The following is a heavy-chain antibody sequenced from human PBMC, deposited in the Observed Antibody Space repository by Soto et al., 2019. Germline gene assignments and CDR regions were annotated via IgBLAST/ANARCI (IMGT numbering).Heavy chain of an antibody. J-gene: IGHJ3*02. V-gene: IGHV3-33*01. CDR1: GFTFSSYG. D-gene: IGHD6-13*01. Sequence: GGSLRLSCAASGFTFSSYGMHWVRQAPGKGLEWVAVIWYDGSNKYYADSVKGRFTISRDNSKNTLYLQMNSLRAEDTAVYYCARDAAAARLDAFDIWGQGTMVTV. CDR3: ARDAAAARLDAFDI. CDR2: IWYDGSNK.